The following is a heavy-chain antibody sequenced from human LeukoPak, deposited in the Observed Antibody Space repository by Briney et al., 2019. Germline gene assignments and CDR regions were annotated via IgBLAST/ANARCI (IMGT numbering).Heavy chain of an antibody. V-gene: IGHV4-39*01. D-gene: IGHD3-10*01. J-gene: IGHJ4*02. CDR3: ATHKEGSYFES. CDR1: IRFKSSQPYH. CDR2: IYYFGGA. Sequence: NPSETLSLTCSVSIRFKSSQPYHWGWIRQSPTTVLEWIGSIYYFGGAYYRPSLLSRASLSIDTSKNQISLNLNTLTATDTAVYYCATHKEGSYFESWGQGTLVTVSS.